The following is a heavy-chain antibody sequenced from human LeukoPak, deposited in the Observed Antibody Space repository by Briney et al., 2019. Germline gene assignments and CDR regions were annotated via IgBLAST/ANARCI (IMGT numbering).Heavy chain of an antibody. J-gene: IGHJ4*02. CDR2: IWYDGSNK. D-gene: IGHD6-19*01. V-gene: IGHV3-30*02. Sequence: GGSLRLSCAASGFTFSSYGMHWVRQAPGKGLEWVAVIWYDGSNKYYADSVKGRFTISRDNSKNTLYLQMNSLRAEDTAVYYCAKCPWPGSGWYSDYWGQGTLVTVSS. CDR3: AKCPWPGSGWYSDY. CDR1: GFTFSSYG.